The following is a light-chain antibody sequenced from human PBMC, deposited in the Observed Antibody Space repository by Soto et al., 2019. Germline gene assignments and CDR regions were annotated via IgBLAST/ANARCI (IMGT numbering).Light chain of an antibody. CDR3: QQYNSYPWT. V-gene: IGKV1-5*01. J-gene: IGKJ1*01. CDR2: DAS. Sequence: DIQMTQSPSNLSACVADRVAITCRASQSISSWLAWYQQKPGKAPKLLIYDASSLESGVPSRFSGSGSGTEFTLTISSLQPDDFATYYCQQYNSYPWTFGQGTKVDSK. CDR1: QSISSW.